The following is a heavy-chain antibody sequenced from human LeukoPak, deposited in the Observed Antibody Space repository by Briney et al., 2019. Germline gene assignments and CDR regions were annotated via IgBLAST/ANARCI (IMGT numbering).Heavy chain of an antibody. J-gene: IGHJ4*02. D-gene: IGHD3-9*01. Sequence: GGSLRLSCAASGFTFSSYSMNWVRQAPGKGLEWVSSISSSSSYIYYADSVKGRFTISRDNAKNSLYLQMNSLRAEDTAVYYCARDPVGPPDYDILTGYYNHAHFDYWGQGTLVTVSS. CDR1: GFTFSSYS. V-gene: IGHV3-21*01. CDR3: ARDPVGPPDYDILTGYYNHAHFDY. CDR2: ISSSSSYI.